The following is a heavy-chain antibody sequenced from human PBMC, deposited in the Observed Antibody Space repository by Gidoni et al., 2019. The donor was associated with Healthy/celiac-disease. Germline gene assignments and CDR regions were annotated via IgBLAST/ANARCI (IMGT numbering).Heavy chain of an antibody. Sequence: QVQLVESGGGVVQPGRSLRPSCAASGFTFSSYAMHWVRQAPGKGLEWVVVISYDGSNKYYADSVKGRFTISRDNSKNTLYLQMNSLRAEDTAVYYCARDRRGLRPFYYYYGMDVWGKGTTVTVSS. CDR2: ISYDGSNK. J-gene: IGHJ6*04. D-gene: IGHD5-12*01. CDR3: ARDRRGLRPFYYYYGMDV. V-gene: IGHV3-30-3*01. CDR1: GFTFSSYA.